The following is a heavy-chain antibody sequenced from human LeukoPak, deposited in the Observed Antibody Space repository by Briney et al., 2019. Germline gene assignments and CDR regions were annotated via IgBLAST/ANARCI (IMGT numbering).Heavy chain of an antibody. CDR2: FDPEDGET. CDR3: AKDLTYDYDSTGYYFDY. Sequence: ASVKVSCKVSGYTLTELSMHWVRQAPGKGLEWMGGFDPEDGETIYAQKFQGRVTMTEDTSTDTAYMELSSLRSEDTAIYYCAKDLTYDYDSTGYYFDYWGQGTLVTVSS. J-gene: IGHJ4*02. V-gene: IGHV1-24*01. D-gene: IGHD3-22*01. CDR1: GYTLTELS.